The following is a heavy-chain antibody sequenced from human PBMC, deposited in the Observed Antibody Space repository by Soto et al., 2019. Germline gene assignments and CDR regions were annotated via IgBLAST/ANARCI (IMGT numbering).Heavy chain of an antibody. Sequence: ASVKVSCKASGYTFTSYGISWVRQAPGQGLEWMGWISAYNGNTNYAQKLQGRVTMTTDTSTSTAYMELRSLRSDDTAVYYCARDYYCSGRLNANNLFAPSGQGTLVTGSS. V-gene: IGHV1-18*01. J-gene: IGHJ5*02. CDR3: ARDYYCSGRLNANNLFAP. CDR2: ISAYNGNT. D-gene: IGHD3-10*01. CDR1: GYTFTSYG.